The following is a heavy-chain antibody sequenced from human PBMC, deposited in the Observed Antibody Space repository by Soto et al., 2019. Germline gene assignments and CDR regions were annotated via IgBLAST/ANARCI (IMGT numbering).Heavy chain of an antibody. CDR1: GGSISSGNYY. J-gene: IGHJ4*02. CDR3: ARGRSGDSSGETSYYFDY. Sequence: SETLSLTCTVSGGSISSGNYYWSWIRQPPGKGLEWIGFTSYSGSTYYNLSLKSRITISVDTSKNQFSLKLNSVTAADTAVYYCARGRSGDSSGETSYYFDYWGQGALVTVSS. V-gene: IGHV4-30-4*02. CDR2: TSYSGST. D-gene: IGHD5-18*01.